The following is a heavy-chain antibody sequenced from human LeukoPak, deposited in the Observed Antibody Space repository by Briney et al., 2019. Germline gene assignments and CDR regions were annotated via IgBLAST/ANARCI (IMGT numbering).Heavy chain of an antibody. CDR1: DFSFITYA. Sequence: GGSLRLSCAASDFSFITYAMSWVRQAPGKGLEWVSTISGGGDATYYADSVKGRFTISRDNAKNSLYLQMNSLRAEDTAVYYCARDGDGYNRDYWGQGTLVTVSS. J-gene: IGHJ4*02. V-gene: IGHV3-23*01. CDR2: ISGGGDAT. CDR3: ARDGDGYNRDY. D-gene: IGHD5-24*01.